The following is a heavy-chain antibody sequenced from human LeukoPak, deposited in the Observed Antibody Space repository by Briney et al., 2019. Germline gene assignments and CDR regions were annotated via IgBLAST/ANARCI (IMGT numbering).Heavy chain of an antibody. V-gene: IGHV3-23*01. CDR3: AKDRYSSGWYDLGY. Sequence: RGGSLSLSCAPSRFTLCNYAMSGVPDAPGEGRECVSIITGSTGSTYYADSVKGRFTISRDNSKNTLYLQMSSLRAEDTAVYYCAKDRYSSGWYDLGYWGQGTLVTVSS. J-gene: IGHJ4*02. D-gene: IGHD6-19*01. CDR1: RFTLCNYA. CDR2: ITGSTGST.